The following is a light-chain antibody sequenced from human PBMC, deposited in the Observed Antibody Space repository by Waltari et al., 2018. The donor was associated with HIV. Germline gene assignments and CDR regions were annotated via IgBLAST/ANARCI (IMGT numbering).Light chain of an antibody. V-gene: IGLV2-11*01. Sequence: QSALTQPRSVSGSPGQSVTISCTGTSRWNYVPWYQQLPDKAPKLLIYDVNYRPSGVPDRFSGSKSGNTASLTISGLQTEDEADYYCFSYTGRYTWVFGGGTKLTVL. CDR2: DVN. CDR1: SRWNY. CDR3: FSYTGRYTWV. J-gene: IGLJ3*02.